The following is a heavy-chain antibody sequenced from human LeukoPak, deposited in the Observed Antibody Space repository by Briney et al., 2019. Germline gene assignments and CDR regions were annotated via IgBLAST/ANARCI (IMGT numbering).Heavy chain of an antibody. CDR3: AEEGVSYASLDY. J-gene: IGHJ4*02. CDR1: GFTFDDYT. V-gene: IGHV3-43*01. Sequence: GGSLRLSCEASGFTFDDYTIHWVRQPPGKGLEWVSLISWDGLTTYYADSVKGRFTISRDNSKNSLYLQLNSLRPEDTAFYYCAEEGVSYASLDYWGQGTLVTVSS. CDR2: ISWDGLTT. D-gene: IGHD3-16*01.